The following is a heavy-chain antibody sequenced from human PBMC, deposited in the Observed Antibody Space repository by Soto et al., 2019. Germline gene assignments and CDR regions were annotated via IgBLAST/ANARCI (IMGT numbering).Heavy chain of an antibody. CDR3: ARDRYYGSGSYLYYYYGMDV. CDR1: GGTFSSYA. J-gene: IGHJ6*02. Sequence: QVQLVQSGAEVKKPGSSVKVSCKASGGTFSSYAISWVRQAPGQGLEWMGGIIPIFGTANYAQKFQGRVTITAAKSTSTAYMELSSLRSEDTAVYYCARDRYYGSGSYLYYYYGMDVWGQGTTVTVSS. CDR2: IIPIFGTA. V-gene: IGHV1-69*06. D-gene: IGHD3-10*01.